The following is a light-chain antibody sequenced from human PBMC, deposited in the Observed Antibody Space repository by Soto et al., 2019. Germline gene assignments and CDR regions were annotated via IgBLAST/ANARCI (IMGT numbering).Light chain of an antibody. CDR3: QQYYNWPPYT. J-gene: IGKJ2*01. Sequence: EIVLTQSPATLSVSPGDRATLSCRASQSVSSNLAWYQQKPGQTPRLLIYGASTRATGVAPRFSGSRSGTEFTLTISSLQSEDFAVYYCQQYYNWPPYTFGQGTKVDFK. CDR1: QSVSSN. CDR2: GAS. V-gene: IGKV3-15*01.